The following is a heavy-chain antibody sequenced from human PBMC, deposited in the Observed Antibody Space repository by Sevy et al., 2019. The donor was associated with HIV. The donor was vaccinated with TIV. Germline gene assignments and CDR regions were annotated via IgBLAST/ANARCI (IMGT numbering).Heavy chain of an antibody. CDR2: ISSSGSTI. D-gene: IGHD3-10*01. CDR1: GFTFSDYY. CDR3: ARDKYGSGSVVEGLGMDV. V-gene: IGHV3-11*01. J-gene: IGHJ6*02. Sequence: GGSLRLSCAASGFTFSDYYMSWIRQAPGKGLEWVSYISSSGSTIYYADSVKGRFTISRDNAKNSLYLQMNSLRAEDTAVYYCARDKYGSGSVVEGLGMDVWGQGTTVTVSS.